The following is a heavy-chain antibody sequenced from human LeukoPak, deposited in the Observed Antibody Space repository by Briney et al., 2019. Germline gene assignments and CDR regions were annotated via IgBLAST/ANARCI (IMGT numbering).Heavy chain of an antibody. D-gene: IGHD3-10*01. CDR2: MNPNSGNT. CDR1: GYTFTSYD. J-gene: IGHJ6*02. V-gene: IGHV1-8*01. Sequence: ASVKVSRKASGYTFTSYDINWVRQATGQGLEWMGWMNPNSGNTGYAQKFQGRVTMTRNTSISTAYMELSSLRSEDTAVYYCARGGMVRGVEVYYYYGMDVWGQGTTVTVSS. CDR3: ARGGMVRGVEVYYYYGMDV.